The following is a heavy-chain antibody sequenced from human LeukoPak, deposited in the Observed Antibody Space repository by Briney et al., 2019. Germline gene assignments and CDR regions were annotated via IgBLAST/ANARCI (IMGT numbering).Heavy chain of an antibody. V-gene: IGHV4-59*01. CDR2: MYYRGNT. CDR3: ATGVHGIAAASDYYFDY. CDR1: GGSISSYY. J-gene: IGHJ4*02. D-gene: IGHD6-13*01. Sequence: PSETLSLTCTVSGGSISSYYWSWIRQPPGKGLEWIGYMYYRGNTNYDPSLKSRVTISIDTPNNQFSLKLSSVTAADTAVYYCATGVHGIAAASDYYFDYWGQGTLVTVSS.